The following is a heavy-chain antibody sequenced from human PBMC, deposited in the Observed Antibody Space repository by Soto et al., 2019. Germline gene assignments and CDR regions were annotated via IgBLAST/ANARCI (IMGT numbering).Heavy chain of an antibody. CDR2: IWYDGSNK. CDR3: ARDGEQLVFENYYYGMDV. V-gene: IGHV3-33*01. J-gene: IGHJ6*02. D-gene: IGHD6-6*01. CDR1: GFTFSSYG. Sequence: WGSLRLSCAASGFTFSSYGMHWVRQAPGKGLEWVAVIWYDGSNKYYADSVKGRFTISRDNSKNTLYLQMNSLRAEDTAVYYCARDGEQLVFENYYYGMDVWGQGTTVTVSS.